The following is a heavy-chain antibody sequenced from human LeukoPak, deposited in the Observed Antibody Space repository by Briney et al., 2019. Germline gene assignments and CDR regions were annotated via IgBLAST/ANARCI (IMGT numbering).Heavy chain of an antibody. V-gene: IGHV3-48*04. CDR1: GFTFSSYS. J-gene: IGHJ6*03. CDR3: ARESLGYCSGSTCYYFYMDF. CDR2: ISGSSSTI. Sequence: GGSLRLSCAASGFTFSSYSMNSVRQAPGKGLEWLSYISGSSSTIYYADSVKGRFTISRDNAKNSLYLQMNSLRAEDTAVYYCARESLGYCSGSTCYYFYMDFWGNGTTVTVSS. D-gene: IGHD2-15*01.